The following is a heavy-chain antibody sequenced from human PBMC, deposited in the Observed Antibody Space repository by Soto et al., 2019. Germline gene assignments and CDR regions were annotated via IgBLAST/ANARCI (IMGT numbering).Heavy chain of an antibody. CDR2: ISYDGSNK. CDR3: AKQPDWSTVTTVLDAFDI. Sequence: QVQLVESGGGVVQPGRSLRLSCAASGFTFSSYGMHWVRQAPGKGLEWVAVISYDGSNKYYADSVKGRFTISRDNSKNTLYLQMNSLRAEDTAVYYSAKQPDWSTVTTVLDAFDIWGQGTMVTVSS. CDR1: GFTFSSYG. V-gene: IGHV3-30*18. J-gene: IGHJ3*02. D-gene: IGHD4-17*01.